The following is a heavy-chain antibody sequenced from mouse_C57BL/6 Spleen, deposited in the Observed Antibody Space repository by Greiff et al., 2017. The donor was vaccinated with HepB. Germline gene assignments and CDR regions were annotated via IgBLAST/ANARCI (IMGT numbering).Heavy chain of an antibody. J-gene: IGHJ4*01. V-gene: IGHV1-52*01. CDR3: AAGGYYAMDY. CDR1: GYTFTSYW. CDR2: IDPSDSET. Sequence: VKLKQPGAELVRPGSSVKLSCKASGYTFTSYWMHWVKQRPIQGLEWIGNIDPSDSETHYNQKFKDKATLTVDKSSSTAYMQLSSLTSEDSAVYYCAAGGYYAMDYWGQGTSVTVSS.